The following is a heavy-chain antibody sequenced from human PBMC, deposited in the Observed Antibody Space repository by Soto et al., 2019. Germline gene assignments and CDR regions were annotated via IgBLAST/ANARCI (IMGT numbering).Heavy chain of an antibody. CDR1: GVTFNSYA. J-gene: IGHJ3*02. CDR3: ARGYCSGGSCYSGAFDI. V-gene: IGHV1-69*13. CDR2: IIPIFGTA. Sequence: GASVKVSCKASGVTFNSYAISWVRQAPGQGLEWMGGIIPIFGTANYAQKFQGRVTITADESTSTAYMELSSLRSEDTAVYYCARGYCSGGSCYSGAFDIWGQGTMVTVSS. D-gene: IGHD2-15*01.